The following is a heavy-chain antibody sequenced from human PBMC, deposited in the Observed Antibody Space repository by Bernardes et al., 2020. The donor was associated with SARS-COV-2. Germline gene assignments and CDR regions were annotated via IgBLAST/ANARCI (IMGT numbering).Heavy chain of an antibody. D-gene: IGHD2-15*01. V-gene: IGHV4-34*01. J-gene: IGHJ4*02. CDR2: INHSGST. CDR1: GGSFSGYY. CDR3: ARMRGRNIRKRYCSGGSCYSRRTEGYFDY. Sequence: SETLSLTCAVYGGSFSGYYWSWIRQPPGKGLEWIGEINHSGSTNYNPSLKSRVTISVDTSKNQFSLKLSSVTAADTAVYYCARMRGRNIRKRYCSGGSCYSRRTEGYFDYWGQGTLVTVSS.